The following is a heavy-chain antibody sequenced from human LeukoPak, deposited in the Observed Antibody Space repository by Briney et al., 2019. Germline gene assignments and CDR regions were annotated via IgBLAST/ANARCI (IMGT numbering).Heavy chain of an antibody. Sequence: PGGSLRLSCIASGFSISPNDMNWVRQAPGKGLEWVSLIYISGVTKYADSVQGRFTISRDTSTLYLQMNSLTAEDTAIYYCAKRSPPYWGQGTLVTVSS. V-gene: IGHV3-66*04. J-gene: IGHJ4*02. D-gene: IGHD3-10*01. CDR2: IYISGVT. CDR3: AKRSPPY. CDR1: GFSISPND.